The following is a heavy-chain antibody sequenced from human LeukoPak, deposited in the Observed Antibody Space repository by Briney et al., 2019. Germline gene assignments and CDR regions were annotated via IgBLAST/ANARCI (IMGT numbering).Heavy chain of an antibody. D-gene: IGHD5-24*01. J-gene: IGHJ4*02. CDR2: ISYSGST. Sequence: SETLSLTCTVSGASISSYYWSWIRQPPGKGLEWIGYISYSGSTNYNPSLKSRVTISVDTSKNQFSLKLSSVTAAVTAVYYCARSGGRDGYNFDYWGQGTLVTVSS. CDR3: ARSGGRDGYNFDY. CDR1: GASISSYY. V-gene: IGHV4-59*01.